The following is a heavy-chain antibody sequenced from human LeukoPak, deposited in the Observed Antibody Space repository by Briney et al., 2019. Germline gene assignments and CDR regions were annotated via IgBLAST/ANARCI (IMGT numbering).Heavy chain of an antibody. CDR2: IKQAGSEK. CDR1: GFTFRIYW. CDR3: SGGSGYLISS. V-gene: IGHV3-7*01. J-gene: IGHJ5*02. Sequence: QSGGSLRLSCAASGFTFRIYWMNWVPQAPGKGLECLAIIKQAGSEKQCKGSVEGRFTISRDIAKNSLHLQMNSPRAEDTAVYYWSGGSGYLISSWGQGTLVTVSS. D-gene: IGHD3-9*01.